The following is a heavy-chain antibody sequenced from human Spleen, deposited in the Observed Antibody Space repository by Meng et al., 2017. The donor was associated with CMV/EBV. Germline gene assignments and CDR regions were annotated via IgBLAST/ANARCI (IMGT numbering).Heavy chain of an antibody. CDR2: INSDGSRT. D-gene: IGHD6-6*01. V-gene: IGHV3-74*01. J-gene: IGHJ4*02. Sequence: GESLKISCAASGFTFSSYWMHWVRQAPGKGLVWVSGINSDGSRTSYADSVKGRFTISRDNAKNTLYLQMNTLGAEDTAVYYCDASDYWGQGVLVTVSS. CDR3: DASDY. CDR1: GFTFSSYW.